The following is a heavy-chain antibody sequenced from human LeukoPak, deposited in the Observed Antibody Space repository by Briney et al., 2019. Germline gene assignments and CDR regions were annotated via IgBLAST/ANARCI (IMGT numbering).Heavy chain of an antibody. D-gene: IGHD3-9*01. CDR3: TSGIRYFS. J-gene: IGHJ5*02. CDR1: GFTFSGSA. CDR2: IRNKANNYAT. V-gene: IGHV3-73*01. Sequence: PGGSLTLSCAASGFTFSGSAMHWVRQASGKGLVWVGRIRNKANNYATAYAASVKGRFTISRDDSKNTAYLQMDSLKTEDTAVYYCTSGIRYFSWGQGTLVTVPS.